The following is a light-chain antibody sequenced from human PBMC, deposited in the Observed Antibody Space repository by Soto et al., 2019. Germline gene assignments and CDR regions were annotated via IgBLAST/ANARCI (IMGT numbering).Light chain of an antibody. CDR1: RSNIGNNA. CDR2: YDD. V-gene: IGLV1-36*01. CDR3: ATWDDSLNGQV. J-gene: IGLJ2*01. Sequence: VLTQPPSVSGAPRQRVTISCSGSRSNIGNNAVNWYQQFPGRAPKLLIYYDDLLPSGVSDRFSGSKSGTSASLAISGLQSEDEADYYCATWDDSLNGQVFGGGTKLTVL.